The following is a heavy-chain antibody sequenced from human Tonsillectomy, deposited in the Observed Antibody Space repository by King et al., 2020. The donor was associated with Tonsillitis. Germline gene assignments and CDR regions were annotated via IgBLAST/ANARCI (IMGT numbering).Heavy chain of an antibody. D-gene: IGHD1-26*01. Sequence: LQLQESGPGLVKPSETLSLTCTVSGGSISNNSYYWDWIRQPPGKGLEWIGSIYYSGSTYYNPSLKSRVTISVDTSKNQFSLNLSSVTAADTAVYYCASSWEFSNWFDPWGQGTLVTVSS. V-gene: IGHV4-39*01. CDR2: IYYSGST. CDR1: GGSISNNSYY. J-gene: IGHJ5*02. CDR3: ASSWEFSNWFDP.